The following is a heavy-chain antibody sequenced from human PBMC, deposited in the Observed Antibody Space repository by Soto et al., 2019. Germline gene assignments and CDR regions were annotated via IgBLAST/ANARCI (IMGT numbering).Heavy chain of an antibody. Sequence: QVQLVQSGAEVKKPGSSVKVSCKASGGTFSTSAISWVRQAPGQGLEWVGGIMPVFATPDYAQNFQGRVTITADKSTTTAYLELTSLRTDDTAVYYCARDKDRQQLGGNYYYILDVWGQGTAITVSS. CDR1: GGTFSTSA. D-gene: IGHD3-3*02. CDR3: ARDKDRQQLGGNYYYILDV. CDR2: IMPVFATP. V-gene: IGHV1-69*14. J-gene: IGHJ6*02.